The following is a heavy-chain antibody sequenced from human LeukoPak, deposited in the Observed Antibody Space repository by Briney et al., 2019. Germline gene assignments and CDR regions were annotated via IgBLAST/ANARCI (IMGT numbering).Heavy chain of an antibody. J-gene: IGHJ4*02. CDR3: ARDYYDGSGYSNLDY. CDR2: ITSSSTST. V-gene: IGHV3-48*02. Sequence: GGSLRLSCAASGFTFGSYSMNWVRQAPGKGLEWVSYITSSSTSTHYADSVKGRFTISRDNAKNSLYLQMNSLRDEDTAVYYCARDYYDGSGYSNLDYWGQGTLVTVSS. D-gene: IGHD3-22*01. CDR1: GFTFGSYS.